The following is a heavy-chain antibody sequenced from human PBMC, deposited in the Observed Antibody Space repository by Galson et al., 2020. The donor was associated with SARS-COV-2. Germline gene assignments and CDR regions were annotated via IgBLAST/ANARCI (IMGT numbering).Heavy chain of an antibody. Sequence: GGSLRLSCAASGFTFSSYAMHWVRHAPGKGLAWEAVISYDGSNKYYADSVKGRFTISRDNSKNTLYLQMNSLRAEDTAVYYCARESLPSGSYASDAFDIWGQGTMVTVSS. CDR1: GFTFSSYA. D-gene: IGHD1-26*01. J-gene: IGHJ3*02. CDR2: ISYDGSNK. V-gene: IGHV3-30*04. CDR3: ARESLPSGSYASDAFDI.